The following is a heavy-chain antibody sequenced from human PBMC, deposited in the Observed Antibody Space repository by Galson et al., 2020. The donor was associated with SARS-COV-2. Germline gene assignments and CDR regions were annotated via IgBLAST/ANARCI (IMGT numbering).Heavy chain of an antibody. CDR3: ARSRTTYYDILTGYYPRYYYYNMDV. D-gene: IGHD3-9*01. V-gene: IGHV1-8*01. CDR2: MNPNSGNT. J-gene: IGHJ6*02. CDR1: GYTFSSYD. Sequence: ASVKVSCKASGYTFSSYDINWVRQATGQRLEWLGWMNPNSGNTGYAQKFQGRVTMTRNTSISTAYMELSSLRSEDTAVYYCARSRTTYYDILTGYYPRYYYYNMDVWGQGTTVTVSS.